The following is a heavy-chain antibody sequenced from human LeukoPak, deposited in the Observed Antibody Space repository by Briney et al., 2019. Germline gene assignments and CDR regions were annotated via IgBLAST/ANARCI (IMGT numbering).Heavy chain of an antibody. V-gene: IGHV3-23*01. Sequence: GGSLRLSCAASGFTFSSYSINWVRQAPGKGLEWVSAISGSGGSTYYADSVKGRFTISRDNSKNTLYLQMNSLRAEDTAVYYCAKFPSTVIKYYFDYWGQGTLVTVSS. D-gene: IGHD4-17*01. CDR2: ISGSGGST. CDR3: AKFPSTVIKYYFDY. CDR1: GFTFSSYS. J-gene: IGHJ4*02.